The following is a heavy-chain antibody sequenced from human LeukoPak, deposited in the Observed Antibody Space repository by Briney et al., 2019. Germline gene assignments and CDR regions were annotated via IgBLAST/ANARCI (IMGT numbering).Heavy chain of an antibody. D-gene: IGHD1/OR15-1a*01. CDR1: EVTFSSYA. V-gene: IGHV1-69*01. CDR3: ARGPKVSNNVDC. CDR2: NLHIFGTA. J-gene: IGHJ4*02. Sequence: SVKLSCKASEVTFSSYAISWVRQAPGQGLECMRRNLHIFGTANYAQKCQGRVRITADEDMVTGDMELSSLRSEGRAVYYCARGPKVSNNVDCWGQGTRV.